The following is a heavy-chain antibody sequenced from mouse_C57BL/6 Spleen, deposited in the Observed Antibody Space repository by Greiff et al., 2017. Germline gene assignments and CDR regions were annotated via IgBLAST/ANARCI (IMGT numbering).Heavy chain of an antibody. CDR2: IHPNSGST. Sequence: QVHVKQSGAELVKPGASVKLSCTASGYTFTSYWMHWVKQRPGQGLEWIGMIHPNSGSTNYNEKFKSKATLTVDKSSSTAYMQLSSLTSEDSAVYYCARRGDGYYYFDYWGQGTTLTVSS. J-gene: IGHJ2*01. CDR3: ARRGDGYYYFDY. CDR1: GYTFTSYW. V-gene: IGHV1-64*01. D-gene: IGHD2-3*01.